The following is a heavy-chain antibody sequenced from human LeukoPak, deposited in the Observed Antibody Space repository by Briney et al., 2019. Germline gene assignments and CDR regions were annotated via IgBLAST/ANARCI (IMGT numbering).Heavy chain of an antibody. CDR1: GGSINSRNYF. J-gene: IGHJ4*02. Sequence: SETLSLTCTVSGGSINSRNYFWGWIRQPPGKGLEWIGSIKYSGSTYYKPSLQSRVTISVDTSKSQFSLKLSSVTAADTAVYYCASVDYNWNYFHYWGQGALVTVSS. V-gene: IGHV4-39*01. D-gene: IGHD1-20*01. CDR2: IKYSGST. CDR3: ASVDYNWNYFHY.